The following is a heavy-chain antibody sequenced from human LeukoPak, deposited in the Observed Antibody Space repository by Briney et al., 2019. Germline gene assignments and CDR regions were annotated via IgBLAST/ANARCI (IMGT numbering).Heavy chain of an antibody. CDR1: GFTFNSYW. CDR3: ARDLGGSGSYYNDDFDY. D-gene: IGHD3-10*01. V-gene: IGHV3-33*08. CDR2: IWYDGSNK. Sequence: GGSLRLSCAASGFTFNSYWMSWVRQAPGKGLEWVAVIWYDGSNKYYADSVKGRFTISRDNSKNTLYLQMNSLRAEDTAVYYCARDLGGSGSYYNDDFDYWGQRTLVTVSS. J-gene: IGHJ4*02.